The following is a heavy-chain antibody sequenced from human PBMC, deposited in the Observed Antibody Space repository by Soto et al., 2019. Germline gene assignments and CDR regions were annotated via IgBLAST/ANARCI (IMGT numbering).Heavy chain of an antibody. CDR1: VSTFTSYG. J-gene: IGHJ5*02. CDR2: ISAYNGNT. Sequence: DSLTVSCNSSVSTFTSYGISWVRHPPVQGLEWMGWISAYNGNTTYAQKLQGRVTMTTDTSTSTAYMELRSLRSDDTAVYYCARGAVAGPNWFDPWGQGTLVTVSS. D-gene: IGHD6-19*01. CDR3: ARGAVAGPNWFDP. V-gene: IGHV1-18*04.